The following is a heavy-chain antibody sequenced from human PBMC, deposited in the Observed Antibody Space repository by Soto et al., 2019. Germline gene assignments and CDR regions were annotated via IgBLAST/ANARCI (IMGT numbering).Heavy chain of an antibody. D-gene: IGHD4-17*01. V-gene: IGHV4-39*02. CDR3: ARCTFPYGDFDY. J-gene: IGHJ4*02. CDR1: GGSISSGGYY. Sequence: SETLSLTCTVSGGSISSGGYYWSWIRQHPGKGLEWIATIYYSASTYYNPSLKSRATISVGASTNHFSLNLRSVAAADTAVYYCARCTFPYGDFDYWGQGALVTVSS. CDR2: IYYSAST.